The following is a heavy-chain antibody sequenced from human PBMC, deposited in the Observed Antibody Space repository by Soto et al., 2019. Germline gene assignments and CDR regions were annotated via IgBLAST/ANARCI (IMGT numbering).Heavy chain of an antibody. V-gene: IGHV3-30*18. Sequence: QVQLVESGGGVVQPGRSLRLSCAASGFTFSSYGMHWVRQAPGKGLEWVAVISYDGSNKYYADSVKGRFTISRDNSKNTLYLQMNSLRAEDTAVYYCANLCGGYSYGVGVDYWGQGTLVTVSS. CDR2: ISYDGSNK. D-gene: IGHD5-18*01. J-gene: IGHJ4*02. CDR3: ANLCGGYSYGVGVDY. CDR1: GFTFSSYG.